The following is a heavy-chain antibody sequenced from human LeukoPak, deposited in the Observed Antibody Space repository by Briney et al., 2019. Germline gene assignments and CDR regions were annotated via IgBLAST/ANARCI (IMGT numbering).Heavy chain of an antibody. V-gene: IGHV4-30-4*01. CDR1: GGSIRRGDYY. Sequence: SETLSLTCTVSGGSIRRGDYYWRWIRQPPGKGLEWIGYIYYSGSTYYNPSLKSRVTISVDTSQNQFSLKLSSVTAADTAVYYCARVYDSSGYYWDYWGQGTLVTVSS. D-gene: IGHD3-22*01. J-gene: IGHJ4*02. CDR2: IYYSGST. CDR3: ARVYDSSGYYWDY.